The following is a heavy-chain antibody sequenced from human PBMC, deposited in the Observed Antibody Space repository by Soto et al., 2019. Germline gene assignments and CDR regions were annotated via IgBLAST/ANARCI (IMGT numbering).Heavy chain of an antibody. CDR1: GFTFSRYG. D-gene: IGHD5-12*01. V-gene: IGHV3-33*01. CDR3: VRVESDYDGNWFDS. Sequence: QVQLVESGGGVVQPGRSLKLSCAAAGFTFSRYGMHWVRQAPGKGLGWVAVIIYDGSRKEYAAYLKGRFTISRDNSKNALYLQMNSLRAEDTVMYYFVRVESDYDGNWFDSWGQGTLVTVSS. J-gene: IGHJ5*01. CDR2: IIYDGSRK.